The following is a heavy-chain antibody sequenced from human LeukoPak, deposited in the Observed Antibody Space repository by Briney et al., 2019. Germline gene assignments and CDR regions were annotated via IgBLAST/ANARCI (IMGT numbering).Heavy chain of an antibody. V-gene: IGHV3-30-3*01. D-gene: IGHD6-13*01. CDR2: ITYDGSNK. CDR1: GFTFSSYA. CDR3: AKDILGGKAAAGTPTGFDY. Sequence: GRSLRLSCAASGFTFSSYAMHWVRQAPGKGLEWVAVITYDGSNKYYADSVKGRFTISRDNSKNTLYLQMNSLRAEDTAVYYCAKDILGGKAAAGTPTGFDYWGQGTLVTVSS. J-gene: IGHJ4*02.